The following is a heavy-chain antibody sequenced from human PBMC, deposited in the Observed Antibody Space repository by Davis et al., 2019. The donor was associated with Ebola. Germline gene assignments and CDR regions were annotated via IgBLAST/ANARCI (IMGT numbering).Heavy chain of an antibody. D-gene: IGHD1-1*01. CDR1: GYTFTSYG. J-gene: IGHJ4*02. CDR2: INPHNGNT. V-gene: IGHV1-18*04. CDR3: ARAQFPTTSDH. Sequence: AASVKVSCRASGYTFTSYGITWVRQAPGQGLEWMGWINPHNGNTNYAQNVQGRVTMTTDTSTSTAYMEVGSLRSDDTAVYYCARAQFPTTSDHWGQGTLVTVPS.